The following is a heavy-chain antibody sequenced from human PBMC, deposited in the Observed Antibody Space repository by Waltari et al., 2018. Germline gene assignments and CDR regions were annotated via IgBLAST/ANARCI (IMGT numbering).Heavy chain of an antibody. CDR2: ISWDGGST. CDR3: AKDISMKGSGWSDDAFDI. CDR1: GFTFDDYT. Sequence: EVQLVESGGVVVQPGGSLRLSCAASGFTFDDYTMQWVRQAPGKGLEWVSLISWDGGSTYYADSVKGRFTISRDNSKNSLYLQMNSLRTEDTALYYCAKDISMKGSGWSDDAFDIWGQGTMVTVSS. V-gene: IGHV3-43*01. J-gene: IGHJ3*02. D-gene: IGHD6-19*01.